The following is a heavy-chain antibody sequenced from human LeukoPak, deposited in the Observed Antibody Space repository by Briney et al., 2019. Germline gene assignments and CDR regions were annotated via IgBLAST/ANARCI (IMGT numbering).Heavy chain of an antibody. CDR2: TYYRSKWNN. D-gene: IGHD1-26*01. V-gene: IGHV6-1*01. CDR1: GDSVSSKSSA. Sequence: SQTLSHTCALSGDSVSSKSSAWNWLRQSPSRGLEWLGRTYYRSKWNNHYAVSVKSRITINADTSKNQFSLQLNSVTPEDTAVYYCARNSADLDYWGRGILVTVSS. CDR3: ARNSADLDY. J-gene: IGHJ4*02.